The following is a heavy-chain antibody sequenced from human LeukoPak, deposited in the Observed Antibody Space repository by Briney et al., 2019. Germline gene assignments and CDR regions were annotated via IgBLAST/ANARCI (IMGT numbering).Heavy chain of an antibody. CDR2: INPNSGGT. CDR3: ATVEMHYDFPRLFP. CDR1: GYTFTGYY. J-gene: IGHJ5*02. V-gene: IGHV1-2*02. D-gene: IGHD3-3*01. Sequence: ASVKVSCKASGYTFTGYYMHWVRQAPGQWLEWMGWINPNSGGTNYAQKFQGRVTMTEDTSTDTAYMELSSLRSEDTAVYYCATVEMHYDFPRLFPWGQGTLVTVSS.